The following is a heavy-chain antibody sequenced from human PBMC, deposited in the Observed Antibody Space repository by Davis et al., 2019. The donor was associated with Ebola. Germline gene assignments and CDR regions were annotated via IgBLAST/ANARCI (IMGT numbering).Heavy chain of an antibody. CDR1: GFTFSSYA. CDR3: ATTPQYSSGQNKPFDY. CDR2: ISGGNYYI. Sequence: GESLKISCAASGFTFSSYAMNWVRQAPGKGLEWVSSISGGNYYIYYADSLKGRFPISRDNSKNTLYLQMNSMRAEDTAVYYCATTPQYSSGQNKPFDYWGQITLVTVSS. J-gene: IGHJ4*02. D-gene: IGHD6-19*01. V-gene: IGHV3-21*01.